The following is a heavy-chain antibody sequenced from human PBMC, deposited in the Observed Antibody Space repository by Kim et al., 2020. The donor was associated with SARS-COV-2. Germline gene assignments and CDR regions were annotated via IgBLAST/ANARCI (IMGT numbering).Heavy chain of an antibody. CDR2: INHSGST. CDR1: GGSFSGYY. Sequence: SETLSLTCAVYGGSFSGYYWSWIRQPPGKGLEWIGEINHSGSTNYNPSLKSRVTISVDTSKNQFSLKLSSVTAADTAVYYCGEGDGYSYGYVAYWGQGTLVTVSS. D-gene: IGHD5-18*01. V-gene: IGHV4-34*01. J-gene: IGHJ4*02. CDR3: GEGDGYSYGYVAY.